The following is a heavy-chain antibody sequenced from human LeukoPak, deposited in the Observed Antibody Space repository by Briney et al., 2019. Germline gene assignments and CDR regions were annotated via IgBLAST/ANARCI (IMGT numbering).Heavy chain of an antibody. D-gene: IGHD3-9*01. CDR2: IRYDGSNK. V-gene: IGHV3-30*02. J-gene: IGHJ4*02. CDR1: GFTFSSYV. CDR3: ANGPHYNTLTGFYKVRSHLDY. Sequence: PGGSLRLSCAASGFTFSSYVMHWVRQAPGKGLEWVAFIRYDGSNKHYADSVNGRFTISRDNSKNTLYLQMNSLRAEDTAVYFCANGPHYNTLTGFYKVRSHLDYWGQGTLVTVSS.